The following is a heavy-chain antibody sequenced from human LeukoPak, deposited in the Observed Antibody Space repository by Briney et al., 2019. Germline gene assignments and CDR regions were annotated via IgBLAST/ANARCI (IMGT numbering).Heavy chain of an antibody. CDR2: MNPKTGGT. CDR1: GYTFTDYY. D-gene: IGHD2-15*01. Sequence: ASVKVSCKASGYTFTDYYIHWVRQAPGQGLEWMAWMNPKTGGTSYAQKFQGRVTMTRDMSTSTVYMELSSLRSEDTAVYYCARGYCSGGSCSYDAFDIWGQGTMVTVSS. CDR3: ARGYCSGGSCSYDAFDI. J-gene: IGHJ3*02. V-gene: IGHV1-2*02.